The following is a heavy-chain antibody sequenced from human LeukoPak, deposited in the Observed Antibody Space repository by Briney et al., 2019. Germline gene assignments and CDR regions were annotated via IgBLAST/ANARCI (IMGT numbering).Heavy chain of an antibody. Sequence: SETLSLTCTVSGGSISNSNYYWGWIRQPPGKGLEWIGNIYYTGSTYYNPSLKSRVTISVDTSKNQFSLKLSSVTAADTAVYYCAMVRGASDYWGQGTLATVSS. J-gene: IGHJ4*02. CDR3: AMVRGASDY. D-gene: IGHD3-10*01. CDR1: GGSISNSNYY. V-gene: IGHV4-39*01. CDR2: IYYTGST.